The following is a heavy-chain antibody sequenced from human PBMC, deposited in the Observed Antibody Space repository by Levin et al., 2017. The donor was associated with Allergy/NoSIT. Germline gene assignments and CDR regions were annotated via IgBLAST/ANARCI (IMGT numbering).Heavy chain of an antibody. CDR3: ARDRWIQLWLSFQGYFDY. CDR1: GFTFSSYA. Sequence: GGSLRLSCAASGFTFSSYAMHWVRQAPGKGLEWVAVISYDGSNKYYADSVKGRFTISRDNSKNTLYLQMNSLRAEDTAVYYCARDRWIQLWLSFQGYFDYWGQGTLVTVSS. CDR2: ISYDGSNK. V-gene: IGHV3-30-3*01. J-gene: IGHJ4*02. D-gene: IGHD5-18*01.